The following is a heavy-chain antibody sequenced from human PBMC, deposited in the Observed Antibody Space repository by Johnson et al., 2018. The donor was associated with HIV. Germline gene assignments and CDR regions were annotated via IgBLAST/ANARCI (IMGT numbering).Heavy chain of an antibody. CDR2: ISYDGSNK. D-gene: IGHD4-17*01. Sequence: QVQLVESGGGLIQPGGSLRLSCAASGFTFSSYGMHWVRQAPGKGLEWVAVISYDGSNKYYADSVKGRFTISRDNSKNTLYLQMNSLRAEDTAVYYCARELEFGDLRKNDAFDIWGQGTTLIVSS. V-gene: IGHV3-30*03. CDR3: ARELEFGDLRKNDAFDI. CDR1: GFTFSSYG. J-gene: IGHJ3*02.